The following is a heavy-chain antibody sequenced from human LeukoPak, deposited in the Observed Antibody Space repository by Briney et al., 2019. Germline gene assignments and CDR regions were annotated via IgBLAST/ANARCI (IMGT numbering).Heavy chain of an antibody. CDR1: GYTFTGYY. D-gene: IGHD6-13*01. J-gene: IGHJ3*02. V-gene: IGHV1-2*02. CDR3: ARDVYSSSWYAGGAFDI. CDR2: INPNSGGT. Sequence: ASVKVSCKASGYTFTGYYMHWVRQAPGQGLEWMGWINPNSGGTNYAQKFQGRVTMTRDTSISTAHMELSRLRSDDTAVYYCARDVYSSSWYAGGAFDIWGQGTMVTVSS.